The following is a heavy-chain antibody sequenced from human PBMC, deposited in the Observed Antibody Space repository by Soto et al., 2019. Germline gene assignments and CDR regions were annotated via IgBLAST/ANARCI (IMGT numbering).Heavy chain of an antibody. CDR2: IIPILGIA. CDR1: GGTFSSYT. J-gene: IGHJ4*02. Sequence: QVQMVQSGAEVKKPGSSVKVSCKASGGTFSSYTISWVRQAPGQGLEWMGRIIPILGIANYAQKFRGRVTITADKSTSTAYMELSSLRSEDTAVYYCASEQQLVYWGQVTLLTVSS. V-gene: IGHV1-69*02. D-gene: IGHD6-13*01. CDR3: ASEQQLVY.